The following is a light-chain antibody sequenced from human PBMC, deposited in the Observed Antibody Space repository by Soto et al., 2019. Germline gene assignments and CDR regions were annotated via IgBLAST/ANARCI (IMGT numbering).Light chain of an antibody. V-gene: IGKV1-9*01. CDR3: QQLSTYPST. J-gene: IGKJ4*01. Sequence: SQLTQSPSSLSASVGDRVTITCRASQGIGSYLAWYQQKPGEAPKLLIFAASTLQSGVPSRFSGSGSGTDFTLIISSLQAEDFATYYCQQLSTYPSTFGGGTKVDIK. CDR2: AAS. CDR1: QGIGSY.